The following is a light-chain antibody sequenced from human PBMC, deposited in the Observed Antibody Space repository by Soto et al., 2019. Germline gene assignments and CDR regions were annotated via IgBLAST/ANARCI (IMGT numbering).Light chain of an antibody. CDR1: QNVFSNY. V-gene: IGKV3-20*01. Sequence: EIVLTQSPGTLSLSPGERATLSCRASQNVFSNYLAWYHQKPGQAPRLLNYGASTRASGIPDRFSGSVSGTSFTLTISKLEAEDFAVYYCQQYGSSPAITFGGGTKVEIK. J-gene: IGKJ4*02. CDR3: QQYGSSPAIT. CDR2: GAS.